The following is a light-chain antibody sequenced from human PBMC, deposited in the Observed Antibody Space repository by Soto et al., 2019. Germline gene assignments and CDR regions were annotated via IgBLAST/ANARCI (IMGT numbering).Light chain of an antibody. V-gene: IGKV3-20*01. CDR3: QQYDIAPRT. J-gene: IGKJ1*01. CDR2: GTS. CDR1: QSVSSSS. Sequence: EIVLTQSPGTLSLSPGDRGTLSCRASQSVSSSSVAWYQQKAGQAPRLLIYGTSIRATGIPDRFSGSGSGTDFTLTIRRLEPEDLAVYYCQQYDIAPRTFGQGTRVEIK.